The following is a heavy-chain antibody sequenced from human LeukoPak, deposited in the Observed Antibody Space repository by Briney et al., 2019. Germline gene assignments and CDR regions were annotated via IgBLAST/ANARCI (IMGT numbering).Heavy chain of an antibody. CDR3: ARHAYCGGDCFGGAFEI. D-gene: IGHD2-21*02. CDR1: GGSISSYY. V-gene: IGHV4-59*08. Sequence: SETLSLTCTVSGGSISSYYWSWIRQPQGKGLEWIGYIYYSGSTSYNPSLKSRVTISLDTSKHQFSLKLNSVTAADTAVYYCARHAYCGGDCFGGAFEIWGQGTMVTVSS. CDR2: IYYSGST. J-gene: IGHJ3*02.